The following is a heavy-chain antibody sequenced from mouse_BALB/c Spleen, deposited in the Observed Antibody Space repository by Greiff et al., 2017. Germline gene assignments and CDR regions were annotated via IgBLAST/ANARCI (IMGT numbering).Heavy chain of an antibody. CDR1: GYTFTSYY. CDR3: TRESYGSSYFAY. D-gene: IGHD1-1*01. Sequence: VQLVESGAELVKPGASVKLSCKASGYTFTSYYMYWVKQRPGQGLEWIGEINPSNGGTNFNEKFKSKATLTVDKSSSTAYMQLSSLTSEDSAVYYCTRESYGSSYFAYWGQGTLVTVSA. J-gene: IGHJ3*01. CDR2: INPSNGGT. V-gene: IGHV1S81*02.